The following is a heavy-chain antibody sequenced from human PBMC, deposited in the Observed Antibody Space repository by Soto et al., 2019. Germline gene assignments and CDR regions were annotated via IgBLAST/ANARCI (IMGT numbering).Heavy chain of an antibody. J-gene: IGHJ4*02. CDR3: ARDPGEPYGGTAYFDY. V-gene: IGHV1-18*01. Sequence: QVKLVQSGAEVKKPGASVKVSCKVSGYTFTKYGISGVRQAPGQGLECMGWISTFNGNTTYAQKLQGRVTMTTDTSTSTAYMELRSLRSDDTAVYYCARDPGEPYGGTAYFDYWGQGTLVTVSS. D-gene: IGHD4-17*01. CDR2: ISTFNGNT. CDR1: GYTFTKYG.